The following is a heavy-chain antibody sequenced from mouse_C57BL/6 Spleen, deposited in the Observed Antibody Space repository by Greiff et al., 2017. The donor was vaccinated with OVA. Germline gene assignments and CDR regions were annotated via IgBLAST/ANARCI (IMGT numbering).Heavy chain of an antibody. CDR1: GYAFTNYL. D-gene: IGHD3-1*01. J-gene: IGHJ2*01. V-gene: IGHV1-54*01. Sequence: QVQLQQSGAELVRPGTSVKVSCKASGYAFTNYLIEWVKQRPGQGLEWIGVINPGSGGTNYNEKFKGKATLTADKSSSTAYMQLSSLTSEDSAVYFCARAWAFDYWGQGTTLTVSS. CDR3: ARAWAFDY. CDR2: INPGSGGT.